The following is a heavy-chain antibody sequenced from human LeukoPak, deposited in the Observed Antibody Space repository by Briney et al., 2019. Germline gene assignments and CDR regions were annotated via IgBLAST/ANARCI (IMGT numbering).Heavy chain of an antibody. J-gene: IGHJ6*04. D-gene: IGHD3-10*02. CDR3: AELGITMIGGV. CDR2: IKQDGSEK. Sequence: GGSLRLSCAASGFTFSGYGMNWVRQAPGKGLEWVANIKQDGSEKYYVDSVKGRFTISRDNAKDSLYLQMNSLRAEDTAVYYCAELGITMIGGVWGKGTTVTISS. V-gene: IGHV3-7*01. CDR1: GFTFSGYG.